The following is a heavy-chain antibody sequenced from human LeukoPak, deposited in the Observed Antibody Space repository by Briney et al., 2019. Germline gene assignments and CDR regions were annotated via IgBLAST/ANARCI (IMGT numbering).Heavy chain of an antibody. CDR3: ARDDRGYCSGGSCYSMDYYGMDV. D-gene: IGHD2-15*01. CDR2: ISPNSGGT. Sequence: WASVKVSCKASGYIFTGYYIHWVRQAPGQGLEWMGWISPNSGGTNYAQKFQGRVTMTRDTSISTAYMELSRLRSDDTAVYYCARDDRGYCSGGSCYSMDYYGMDVWGQGTTVTVSS. J-gene: IGHJ6*02. V-gene: IGHV1-2*02. CDR1: GYIFTGYY.